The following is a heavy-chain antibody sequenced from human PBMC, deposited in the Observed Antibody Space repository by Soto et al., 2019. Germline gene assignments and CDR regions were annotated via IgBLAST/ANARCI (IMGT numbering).Heavy chain of an antibody. CDR2: TYYRSKWYN. J-gene: IGHJ3*02. CDR1: GDSVSSNSAA. D-gene: IGHD3-10*01. CDR3: ARGEFGERGPDDAFDI. Sequence: SQTLSLTCAISGDSVSSNSAAWNWIRQSPSRGLEWLGRTYYRSKWYNDYAVSVKSRITINQDTSKNQFSLQLNSVTPEDTAVYYCARGEFGERGPDDAFDIWGQGTMVTVSS. V-gene: IGHV6-1*01.